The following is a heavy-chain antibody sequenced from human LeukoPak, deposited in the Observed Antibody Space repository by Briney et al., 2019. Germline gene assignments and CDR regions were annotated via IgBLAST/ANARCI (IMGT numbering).Heavy chain of an antibody. CDR1: GGTLSSYA. V-gene: IGHV1-69*04. D-gene: IGHD1-26*01. J-gene: IGHJ6*03. CDR2: IIPILGIA. Sequence: VASVKVSCKASGGTLSSYAMSWVRQAPGQGLERMGSIIPILGIANYAQKFQGRVTITADKSTSTAYMELSSLRSEDTAVYYCARYSGSRYYYYYYMDVWGKGTTVTVSS. CDR3: ARYSGSRYYYYYYMDV.